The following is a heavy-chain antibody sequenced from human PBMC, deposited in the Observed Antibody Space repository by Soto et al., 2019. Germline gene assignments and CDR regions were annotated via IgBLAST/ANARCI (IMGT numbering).Heavy chain of an antibody. CDR3: AREVVPAAMSGLRYYGMDV. J-gene: IGHJ6*02. D-gene: IGHD2-2*01. Sequence: QVQLVQSGAEVKKPGSSVKVSCKASGGTFSSYTISWVRQAPGQGLEWMGRIIPILGIANYAQKFQGRVTITADKSTSTAYMELSSLRSEDTAVYYCAREVVPAAMSGLRYYGMDVWGQGTTVTVSS. CDR1: GGTFSSYT. CDR2: IIPILGIA. V-gene: IGHV1-69*08.